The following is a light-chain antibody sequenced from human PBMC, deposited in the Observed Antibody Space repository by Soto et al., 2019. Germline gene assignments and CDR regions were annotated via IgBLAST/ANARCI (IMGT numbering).Light chain of an antibody. Sequence: DIQLTQSPSFLSPTIGESFTITCRASQVISTSLAWYQVKPGKAPKLLIYAASTLESGVPSRFSATVSGTEFSLTITSLQPEDFATYYCQQLFDSPITFGQRTRLEI. CDR2: AAS. CDR1: QVISTS. V-gene: IGKV1-9*01. J-gene: IGKJ5*01. CDR3: QQLFDSPIT.